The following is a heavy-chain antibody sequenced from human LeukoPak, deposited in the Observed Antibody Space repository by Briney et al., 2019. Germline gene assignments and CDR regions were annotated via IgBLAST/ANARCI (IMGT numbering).Heavy chain of an antibody. D-gene: IGHD2-15*01. V-gene: IGHV4-59*01. CDR3: ARQYCTGGSCYPYFDY. CDR2: VYYSGAT. CDR1: DGSINTYY. Sequence: PSETLSLTCTVSDGSINTYYWSWMRHRPGKGLEWIGFVYYSGATSYNPSLKSRVTISIDTSKNQFSLKLTSVTAADTAVYYCARQYCTGGSCYPYFDYWGQGTLVTVSS. J-gene: IGHJ4*02.